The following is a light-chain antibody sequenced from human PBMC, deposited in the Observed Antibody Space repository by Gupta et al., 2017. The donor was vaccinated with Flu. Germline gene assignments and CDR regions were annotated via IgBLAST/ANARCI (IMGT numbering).Light chain of an antibody. CDR3: QQSDSTPYT. CDR2: AAS. V-gene: IGKV1-39*01. CDR1: QSISNY. Sequence: RASQSISNYLSWYQQKPGKAPKLLISAASSLQSGVPSRFSGGGSGADFTLTINSLQPEDFATYYCQQSDSTPYTFGQGTKLEIK. J-gene: IGKJ2*01.